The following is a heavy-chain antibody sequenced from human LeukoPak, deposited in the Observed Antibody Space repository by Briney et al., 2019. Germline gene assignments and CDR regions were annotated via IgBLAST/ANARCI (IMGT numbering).Heavy chain of an antibody. CDR2: ISPSGGT. CDR3: AQDIGWLQFAY. Sequence: GGALRLSWAASGFPFSSYAMSWVRPAPGKGLEWISGISPSGGTYYADFVKGRFTISRDDSKNTLYLQMNSLRGDDTAVYYCAQDIGWLQFAYWGQGTLVTVSS. J-gene: IGHJ4*02. CDR1: GFPFSSYA. D-gene: IGHD5-24*01. V-gene: IGHV3-23*01.